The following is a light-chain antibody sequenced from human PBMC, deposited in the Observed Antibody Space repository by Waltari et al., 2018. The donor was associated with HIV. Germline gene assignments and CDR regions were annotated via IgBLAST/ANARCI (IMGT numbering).Light chain of an antibody. CDR2: EVS. Sequence: QSALTQPASVSGSPGQSITISCTGTSSDVGGYNYVSWYQQHPGKAPKLIIYEVSNRPSGVSNRCSGSKSGNTASLTISGLQAEDEADYYCSSYTSSSTLVVFGGGTKLTVL. J-gene: IGLJ2*01. V-gene: IGLV2-14*01. CDR3: SSYTSSSTLVV. CDR1: SSDVGGYNY.